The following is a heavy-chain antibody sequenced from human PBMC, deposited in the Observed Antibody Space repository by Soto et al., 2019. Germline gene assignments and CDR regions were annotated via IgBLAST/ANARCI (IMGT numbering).Heavy chain of an antibody. CDR2: IIWNSEAI. CDR3: TRDDQGIATSGTPILGS. J-gene: IGHJ4*02. D-gene: IGHD6-13*01. CDR1: GFRFDDYA. Sequence: GGSLRLSCRASGFRFDDYAMHWVRQAPGKXLEWVAGIIWNSEAIDYAESVRGRFTISRDNAENSVFLQMDSLSPEDTALYYCTRDDQGIATSGTPILGSWGQGTPVTVSS. V-gene: IGHV3-9*01.